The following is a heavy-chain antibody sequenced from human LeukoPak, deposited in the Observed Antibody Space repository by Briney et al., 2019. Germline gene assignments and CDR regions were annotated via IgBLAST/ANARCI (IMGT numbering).Heavy chain of an antibody. D-gene: IGHD2-15*01. CDR1: GGSISSYY. Sequence: SETLSLTCTGSGGSISSYYWSWIRQPPGKGLEWIGYIYDSGNTNYNPSLKSRVTISVDTSKNQFSLKLSSVTAADTAVYYCATRSTGVAATFDSWGQGALVTVSS. J-gene: IGHJ4*02. CDR3: ATRSTGVAATFDS. CDR2: IYDSGNT. V-gene: IGHV4-59*01.